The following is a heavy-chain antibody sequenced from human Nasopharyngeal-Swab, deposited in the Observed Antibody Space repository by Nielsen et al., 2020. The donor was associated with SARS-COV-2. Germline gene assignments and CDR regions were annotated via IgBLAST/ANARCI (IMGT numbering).Heavy chain of an antibody. D-gene: IGHD6-19*01. CDR1: VYTFPPFA. Sequence: ASVTVSCQTSVYTFPPFALHLVRQAPGQRLEWMGLINTGNGNTEYSQRFQGRVAITRDTSASTAYMELSSLRSEDTAVYYCASGYSSGWPTSDAFDYWGQGSLGSVSS. J-gene: IGHJ4*02. CDR3: ASGYSSGWPTSDAFDY. CDR2: INTGNGNT. V-gene: IGHV1-3*04.